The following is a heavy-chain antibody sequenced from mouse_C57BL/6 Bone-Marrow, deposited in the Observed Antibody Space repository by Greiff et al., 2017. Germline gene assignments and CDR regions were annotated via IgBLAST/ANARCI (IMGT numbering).Heavy chain of an antibody. CDR2: IYPGDGDT. Sequence: VQLQQSGPELVKPGASVKISCKASGYAFSSSWMNWVKQRPGKGLEWIGRIYPGDGDTNYNGKFKGKATLNADKSSSTAYMQLSSLTSEDSAVYFCARSGYYGGYAMDYWGQGTSVTVSS. J-gene: IGHJ4*01. V-gene: IGHV1-82*01. CDR1: GYAFSSSW. D-gene: IGHD1-1*01. CDR3: ARSGYYGGYAMDY.